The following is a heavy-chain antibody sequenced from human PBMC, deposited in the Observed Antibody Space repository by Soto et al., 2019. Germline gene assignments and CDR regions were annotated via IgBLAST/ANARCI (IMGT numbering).Heavy chain of an antibody. Sequence: QLQLQESGPGLVKPSETLSLTCTVSGGSISSSSYYWGWIRQPPGKGLEWVGSIYYSGSTYYNPSLKSRVSISVDTSKYQFSLKLSSVTAADTAVYYCARPGIAARRGYYYYYMDVWGKGTTVTVSS. CDR3: ARPGIAARRGYYYYYMDV. V-gene: IGHV4-39*01. D-gene: IGHD6-6*01. CDR1: GGSISSSSYY. CDR2: IYYSGST. J-gene: IGHJ6*03.